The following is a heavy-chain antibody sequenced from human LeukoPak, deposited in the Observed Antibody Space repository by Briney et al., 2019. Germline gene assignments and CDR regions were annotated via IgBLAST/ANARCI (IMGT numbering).Heavy chain of an antibody. CDR2: IKYDGSET. D-gene: IGHD3-16*01. CDR1: GLTFSSYW. V-gene: IGHV3-7*04. CDR3: ARDSTLSNY. J-gene: IGHJ4*02. Sequence: GGSLRLSCAASGLTFSSYWMTWVRQAPGKGLEWVATIKYDGSETYYVDSVRGRFSISRDNAKNSLYLQMNSLSAEGTAVYYCARDSTLSNYWGQGTLVTVSS.